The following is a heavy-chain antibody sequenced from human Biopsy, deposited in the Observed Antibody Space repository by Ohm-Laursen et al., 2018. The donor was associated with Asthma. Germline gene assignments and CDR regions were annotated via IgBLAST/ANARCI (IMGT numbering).Heavy chain of an antibody. V-gene: IGHV1-18*01. CDR1: GYTFNSAG. Sequence: SSVKVPCKTSGYTFNSAGITWVRQAPGQGLEWMGWISVYNGNTKVAQKLQDRVTMITDTSTSTAYMELRSLGSDDTAVYFCARAVDYSHYYGIDIWGQGTTVTVS. CDR2: ISVYNGNT. J-gene: IGHJ6*02. CDR3: ARAVDYSHYYGIDI. D-gene: IGHD3-10*01.